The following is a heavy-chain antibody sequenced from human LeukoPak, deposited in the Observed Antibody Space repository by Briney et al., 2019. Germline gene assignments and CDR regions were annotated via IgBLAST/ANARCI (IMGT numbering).Heavy chain of an antibody. Sequence: SETLSLTCAVYGGSFSGYYWSWIRQPPGKGLEWTGEINHSGSTNYNPSLKSRVTISVDTSKNQFSLKLSSVTAADTAVYYCARLNYCSGGSCYSYPSPSSIYYFDYWGQGTLVTVSS. CDR2: INHSGST. CDR1: GGSFSGYY. D-gene: IGHD2-15*01. V-gene: IGHV4-34*01. CDR3: ARLNYCSGGSCYSYPSPSSIYYFDY. J-gene: IGHJ4*02.